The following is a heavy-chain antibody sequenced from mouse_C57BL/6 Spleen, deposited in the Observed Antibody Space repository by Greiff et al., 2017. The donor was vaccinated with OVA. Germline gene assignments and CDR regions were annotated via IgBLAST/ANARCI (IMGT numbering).Heavy chain of an antibody. V-gene: IGHV5-17*01. CDR1: GFTFSDYG. Sequence: EVKVVESGGGLVKPGGSLKLSCAASGFTFSDYGMHWVRQAPEKGLEWVAYISSGSSTIYYADTVKGRFTISRDNAKNTLFLKMTSLRSEDTAMYYCARGVAWYFDVWGTGTTVTVSS. CDR2: ISSGSSTI. D-gene: IGHD1-1*02. CDR3: ARGVAWYFDV. J-gene: IGHJ1*03.